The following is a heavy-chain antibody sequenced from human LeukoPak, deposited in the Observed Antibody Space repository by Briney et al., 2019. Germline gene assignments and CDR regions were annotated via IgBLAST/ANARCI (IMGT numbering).Heavy chain of an antibody. D-gene: IGHD6-13*01. V-gene: IGHV4-34*01. CDR2: INHSGTT. J-gene: IGHJ4*02. CDR1: GGSFGGYY. CDR3: ASSREYSSSWYHYFDH. Sequence: PSETLSLTCAVYGGSFGGYYWSWIRQPPGKGLEWIGEINHSGTTNYNPSLKSRVTISVDMSNNQFSLKLSSVTAADTAVYYCASSREYSSSWYHYFDHWGQGTLVTLSS.